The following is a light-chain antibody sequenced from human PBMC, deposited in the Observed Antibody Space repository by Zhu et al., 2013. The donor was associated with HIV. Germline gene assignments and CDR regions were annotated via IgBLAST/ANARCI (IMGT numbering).Light chain of an antibody. Sequence: VMAQSPGTLSVSPGERATLSCRTSQSVSTNLAWYQQKAGQAPRLLIFATSTRATGVPARFSGSGSGTEFTLTINSLQSEDFAVYYCQQYNDWPSWTFGQGTKVEI. V-gene: IGKV3-15*01. J-gene: IGKJ1*01. CDR2: ATS. CDR3: QQYNDWPSWT. CDR1: QSVSTN.